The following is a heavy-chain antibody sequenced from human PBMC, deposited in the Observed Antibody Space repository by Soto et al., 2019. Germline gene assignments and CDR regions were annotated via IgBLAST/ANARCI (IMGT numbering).Heavy chain of an antibody. V-gene: IGHV3-30-3*01. Sequence: QVQLVESGGGVVQPGRSLRLSCAAPGFTFSSYAMHWVRQAPGKGLEWVAVISYDGSNKYYADSVKGRFTISRDNSKNTLYLQMNSLRAEDTAVYYCARDPVLAFVAAYYFDYWGQGTLVTGSA. J-gene: IGHJ4*02. CDR1: GFTFSSYA. CDR3: ARDPVLAFVAAYYFDY. CDR2: ISYDGSNK. D-gene: IGHD6-19*01.